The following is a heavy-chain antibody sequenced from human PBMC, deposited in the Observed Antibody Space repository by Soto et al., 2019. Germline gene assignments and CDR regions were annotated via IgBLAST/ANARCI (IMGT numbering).Heavy chain of an antibody. D-gene: IGHD3-22*01. CDR1: GFTFSSYG. CDR2: ISYDGSNK. CDR3: AKDTAGILATYYYDSSGYYYEYFQH. V-gene: IGHV3-30*18. Sequence: QVQLVESGGGVVQPGRSLRLSCAASGFTFSSYGMHWVRQAPGKGLEWVAVISYDGSNKYYADSVKGRFTISRDNSKNTRYLQMNSLRAEDTAVYYCAKDTAGILATYYYDSSGYYYEYFQHWGQGTLVTVSS. J-gene: IGHJ1*01.